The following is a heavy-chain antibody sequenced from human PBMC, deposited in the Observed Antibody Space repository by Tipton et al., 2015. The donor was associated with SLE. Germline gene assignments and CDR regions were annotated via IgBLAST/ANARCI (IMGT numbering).Heavy chain of an antibody. D-gene: IGHD7-27*01. J-gene: IGHJ2*01. Sequence: LRLSCAASGFTFSSYSMNWVRQAPGKGLEWIGEINHSGSTNYNPSLKSRVTISVDTSKNQFSLKLSSVTAADTAVYYCARGEGTGDYWYFDLWGRGTLVTVSS. CDR1: GFTFSSYS. CDR3: ARGEGTGDYWYFDL. V-gene: IGHV4-34*01. CDR2: INHSGST.